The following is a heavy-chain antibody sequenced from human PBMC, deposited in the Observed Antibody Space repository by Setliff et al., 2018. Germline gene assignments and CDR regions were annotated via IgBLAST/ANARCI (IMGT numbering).Heavy chain of an antibody. D-gene: IGHD1-1*01. V-gene: IGHV4-39*07. CDR2: IYYTGST. J-gene: IGHJ4*02. CDR3: ARDMGQPYYFES. CDR1: GGSISSSSHY. Sequence: PSETLSLTCTVSGGSISSSSHYWGWIRQPPGKGLEWLGSIYYTGSTYYNPSLKSRVTMSVDTSKRQFSLKLGSATAADTAVYYCARDMGQPYYFESWGLGTLVTVSS.